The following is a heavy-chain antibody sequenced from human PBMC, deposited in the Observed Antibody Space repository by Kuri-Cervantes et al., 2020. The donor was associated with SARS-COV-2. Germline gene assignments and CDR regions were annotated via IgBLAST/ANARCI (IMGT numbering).Heavy chain of an antibody. J-gene: IGHJ4*02. Sequence: ASVKVSCKTSGYTFTNYAISWVRQAPGQGLEWMGWISAYNDHTNYAQNFQGRVTMTTDTSTSTAFMEVRSLSSDDTAVYYCARVPVYYYDTSGGEYFDYWGQGTLVTVSS. V-gene: IGHV1-18*01. CDR3: ARVPVYYYDTSGGEYFDY. CDR1: GYTFTNYA. D-gene: IGHD3-22*01. CDR2: ISAYNDHT.